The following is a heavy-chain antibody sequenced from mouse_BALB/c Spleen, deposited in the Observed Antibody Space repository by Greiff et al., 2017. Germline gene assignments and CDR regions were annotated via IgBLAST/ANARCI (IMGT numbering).Heavy chain of an antibody. CDR1: GFTFSSYA. CDR3: AGGGNYYGSWFAY. CDR2: ISSGGST. Sequence: EVQLVESGGGLVKPGGSLKLSCAASGFTFSSYAMSWVRQTPEKGLEWVASISSGGSTYYPDSVKGRFTISRDNARNILYLQMSSLRSEDTAMYYCAGGGNYYGSWFAYWGQGTLVTVSA. J-gene: IGHJ3*01. V-gene: IGHV5-6-5*01. D-gene: IGHD1-2*01.